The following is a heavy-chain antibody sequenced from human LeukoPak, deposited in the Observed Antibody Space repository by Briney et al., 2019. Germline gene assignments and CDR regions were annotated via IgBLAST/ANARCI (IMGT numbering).Heavy chain of an antibody. CDR1: GYTFTGYY. Sequence: ASVKVSCKASGYTFTGYYMHWVRQAPGQGLEWMGWINPNSGGTNYAQKFQGRVTMTRDTSISTAYMELSRLRSDDTAVYYCARGKNPIAARPPEGHFDYWGQGTLVTVPS. CDR3: ARGKNPIAARPPEGHFDY. D-gene: IGHD6-6*01. V-gene: IGHV1-2*02. CDR2: INPNSGGT. J-gene: IGHJ4*02.